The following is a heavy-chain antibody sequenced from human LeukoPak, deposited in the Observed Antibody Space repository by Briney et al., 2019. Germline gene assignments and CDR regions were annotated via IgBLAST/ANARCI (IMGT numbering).Heavy chain of an antibody. J-gene: IGHJ4*02. CDR1: GFTLSTYD. CDR2: IDIPGNT. V-gene: IGHV3-13*01. Sequence: PGGSLRLSCAASGFTLSTYDMHWVRQPTGKGLEWVSGIDIPGNTYYPDSVKGRFTMSRESAKNSLYLQMNNLRAGDTAVYYCARGHSYYDILTGFDYWGQGTLVTVSS. CDR3: ARGHSYYDILTGFDY. D-gene: IGHD3-9*01.